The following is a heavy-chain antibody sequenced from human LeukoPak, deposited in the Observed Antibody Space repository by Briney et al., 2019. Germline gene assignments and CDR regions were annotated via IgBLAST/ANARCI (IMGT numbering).Heavy chain of an antibody. Sequence: ASVKVSCKVSGYTLTELSMHWVRQAPGKGLEWMGGFDPEDGETIYAQKFQGRVTMTEDTSTDTAYMELSSLRSEDTAVYYCATNTVGDHSYGYENAFDIWGQGTMVTVSS. J-gene: IGHJ3*02. CDR2: FDPEDGET. CDR1: GYTLTELS. D-gene: IGHD5-18*01. V-gene: IGHV1-24*01. CDR3: ATNTVGDHSYGYENAFDI.